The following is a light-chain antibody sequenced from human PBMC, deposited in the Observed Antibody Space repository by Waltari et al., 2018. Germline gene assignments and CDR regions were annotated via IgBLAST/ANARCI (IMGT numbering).Light chain of an antibody. CDR1: QSVSSN. Sequence: EIVMTQSPATLSVSQGELATLSCRASQSVSSNLAWYQQKPGQAPRLLIYGASTRATGIPARFSGSGSGTEFTLTISSLQSEDFAVYYCQQYNNWRTFGQGTKVEIK. V-gene: IGKV3-15*01. CDR3: QQYNNWRT. J-gene: IGKJ1*01. CDR2: GAS.